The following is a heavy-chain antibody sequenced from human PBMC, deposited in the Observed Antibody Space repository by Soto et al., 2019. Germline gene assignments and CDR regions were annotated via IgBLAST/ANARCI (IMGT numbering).Heavy chain of an antibody. D-gene: IGHD2-8*01. CDR3: ARDLICCGMDV. Sequence: SDTLSLTCNVSGGSMRSYYWTWMRQSPGKGLEWLGNVFYSGNTNLNPSLRDRLSISVDTSKNKFSLMLNSVTAADTAVYYCARDLICCGMDVWGQGTTVTVSS. CDR2: VFYSGNT. CDR1: GGSMRSYY. J-gene: IGHJ6*02. V-gene: IGHV4-59*01.